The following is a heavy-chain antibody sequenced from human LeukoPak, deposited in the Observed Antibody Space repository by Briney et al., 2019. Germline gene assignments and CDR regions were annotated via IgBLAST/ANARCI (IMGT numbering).Heavy chain of an antibody. J-gene: IGHJ4*02. D-gene: IGHD6-19*01. Sequence: ASVKVSCKASGYTFTGYYMHWVRQAPGQGLEWMGWINPNSGGTNYAQKFQSRVTMTRDTSISTAYMELSRLRSDDTAVYYCARVKARTGLVPMDYWGQGTLVTVSS. CDR2: INPNSGGT. V-gene: IGHV1-2*02. CDR3: ARVKARTGLVPMDY. CDR1: GYTFTGYY.